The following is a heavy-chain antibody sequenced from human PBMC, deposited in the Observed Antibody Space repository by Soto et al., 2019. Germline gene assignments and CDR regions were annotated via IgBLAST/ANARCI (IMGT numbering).Heavy chain of an antibody. CDR1: GFTLSTYA. J-gene: IGHJ5*02. Sequence: PGGSLRLSCAASGFTLSTYAMHWLRQAPDKGLQWLSAISYHGTIKYYADSVRDRFTISRDNSKNTLYLQMNSLRAEDTALYYCVRHKNVAAAGYEDWFDPWGQGTMVTVSS. CDR2: ISYHGTIK. CDR3: VRHKNVAAAGYEDWFDP. V-gene: IGHV3-30-3*01. D-gene: IGHD6-13*01.